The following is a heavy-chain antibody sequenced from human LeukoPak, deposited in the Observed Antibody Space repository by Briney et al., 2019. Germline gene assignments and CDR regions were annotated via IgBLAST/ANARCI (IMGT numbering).Heavy chain of an antibody. Sequence: PSETLSLTCTVSGGSISSSSYYWGWIRQPPGKGLEWIGSIYYSGSTYYNPSLKSRVTISVDTSKNQFSLKLSSVTAADTAVYYCARGTSGYSYGHNFDYWGQGTLVTVSS. CDR2: IYYSGST. J-gene: IGHJ4*02. V-gene: IGHV4-39*07. CDR1: GGSISSSSYY. D-gene: IGHD5-18*01. CDR3: ARGTSGYSYGHNFDY.